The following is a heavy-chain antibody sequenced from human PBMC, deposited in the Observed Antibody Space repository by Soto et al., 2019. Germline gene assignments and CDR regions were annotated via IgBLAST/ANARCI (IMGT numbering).Heavy chain of an antibody. CDR3: AHPRGYGVFDAIDI. CDR1: GFTFSTYA. J-gene: IGHJ3*02. D-gene: IGHD4-17*01. V-gene: IGHV3-23*01. Sequence: GGSLRLSCAASGFTFSTYAMNWVRQAPGKGLEGVAAITASGIAAWYADSVKGRFTISRDNSKNTLYLQMNSLRTEDTAVYYCAHPRGYGVFDAIDIWGQGTMVTVSS. CDR2: ITASGIAA.